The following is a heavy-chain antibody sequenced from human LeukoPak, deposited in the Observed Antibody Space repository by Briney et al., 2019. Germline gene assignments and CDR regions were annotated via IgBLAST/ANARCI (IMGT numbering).Heavy chain of an antibody. CDR3: ARDSYSGYDGLDY. V-gene: IGHV3-7*01. J-gene: IGHJ4*02. CDR2: IKQDGSEK. D-gene: IGHD5-12*01. CDR1: GFTFSSYW. Sequence: PGGSLRLSCAASGFTFSSYWMSWVRQAPGKGLEWVANIKQDGSEKYYVGSVKGRFTISRDNAKNSLYLQMNSLRAEDTAVYYCARDSYSGYDGLDYWGQGTLVTVSS.